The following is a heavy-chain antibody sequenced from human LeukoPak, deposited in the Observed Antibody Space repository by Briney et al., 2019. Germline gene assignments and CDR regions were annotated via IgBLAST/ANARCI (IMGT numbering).Heavy chain of an antibody. V-gene: IGHV3-23*01. Sequence: GGSLRLSCAASGFTFGSYAMSWVRQAPGKGLEWVSGISTSGGTTSYAESVKGRFTVSRDNPRNTLYMEMNSLRDEDTAVYYCAVMHRYYDRSGYWVQWGQRTLVTVSS. D-gene: IGHD3-22*01. CDR1: GFTFGSYA. CDR3: AVMHRYYDRSGYWVQ. CDR2: ISTSGGTT. J-gene: IGHJ4*02.